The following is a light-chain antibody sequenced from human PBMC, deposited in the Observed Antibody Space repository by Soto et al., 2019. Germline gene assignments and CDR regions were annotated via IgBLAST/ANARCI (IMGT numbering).Light chain of an antibody. Sequence: DIQMTQSPSTLSGSVGDRVTITCRASQTISSWLAWYQQKPGKAPKLLIYKASTLKSGVPSRFSGSGSGTEFPLTISSLQPDDFGVYFCQQYGNSPLTFGEGTKVDIX. CDR1: QTISSW. V-gene: IGKV1-5*03. CDR2: KAS. J-gene: IGKJ4*01. CDR3: QQYGNSPLT.